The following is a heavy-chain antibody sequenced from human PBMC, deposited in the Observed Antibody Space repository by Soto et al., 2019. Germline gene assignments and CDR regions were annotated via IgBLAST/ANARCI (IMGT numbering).Heavy chain of an antibody. CDR3: AHRADFDDNWNWGYFDY. J-gene: IGHJ4*02. D-gene: IGHD1-1*01. CDR2: IYWDDDK. Sequence: QITLKVSGPTRVKPTQTLTLTCTFSGFALTARPVGVGWIRQPPGKALERLALIYWDDDKRYSPPLNSRLTNTKDTSKNRVVHTITSMDPGDTAIYYSAHRADFDDNWNWGYFDYRGQGALVTVSA. V-gene: IGHV2-5*02. CDR1: GFALTARPVG.